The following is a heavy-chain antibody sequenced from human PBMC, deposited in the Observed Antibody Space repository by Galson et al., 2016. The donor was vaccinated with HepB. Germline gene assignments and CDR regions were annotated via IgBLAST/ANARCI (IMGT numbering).Heavy chain of an antibody. V-gene: IGHV1-3*01. Sequence: SVKVSCKASGYTFTTYGLNWVRQAPGQRFEWMGWINGGNGNTEYSQKFQGRVTISRDTSARTAYMVLSNLKSEDTAVYYCARDCSSTCWPWGYNYFDSWGQGTPVTVSS. CDR1: GYTFTTYG. J-gene: IGHJ5*01. CDR3: ARDCSSTCWPWGYNYFDS. D-gene: IGHD2-2*01. CDR2: INGGNGNT.